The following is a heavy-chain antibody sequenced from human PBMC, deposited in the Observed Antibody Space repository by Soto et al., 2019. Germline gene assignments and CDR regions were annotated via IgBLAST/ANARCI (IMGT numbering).Heavy chain of an antibody. D-gene: IGHD6-6*01. Sequence: QLRLQESGPGLVEPSETLSLICTVSGGSIISSPDWWGWVRQPPGKGPEWIASIYRDGATYYNPSRNSRVTVFVDSSKNQFSLKLPSVTAADTAIYYCARLAGSSFFTYWGQGTRVTVSS. CDR1: GGSIISSPDW. CDR2: IYRDGAT. CDR3: ARLAGSSFFTY. V-gene: IGHV4-39*01. J-gene: IGHJ4*02.